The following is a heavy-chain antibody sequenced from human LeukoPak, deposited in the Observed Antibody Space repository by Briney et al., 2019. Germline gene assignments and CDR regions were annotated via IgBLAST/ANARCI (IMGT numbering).Heavy chain of an antibody. D-gene: IGHD2-2*01. Sequence: ASVKVSCKASGGTFSSYAISWVRQAPGQGLEWMGGIIPIFGTANYAQKFQGRVTITADKSTSTAYMELSSLRSEDTAVYYCAILGYCSSTSCYASYGMDVWGQGTTVTVSS. CDR1: GGTFSSYA. CDR3: AILGYCSSTSCYASYGMDV. J-gene: IGHJ6*02. V-gene: IGHV1-69*06. CDR2: IIPIFGTA.